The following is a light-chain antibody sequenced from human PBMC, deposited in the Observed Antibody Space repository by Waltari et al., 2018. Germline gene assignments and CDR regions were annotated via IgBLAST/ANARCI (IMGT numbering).Light chain of an antibody. V-gene: IGLV2-14*01. J-gene: IGLJ1*01. Sequence: QSALTQPASVSGSPGQSITISCPGTSSDVGGYAYVSWFQQHPGKAPKVMIYGVSNRPSGVSDRFSASKSGVTASLTISGLQAEDEADYYCSSYTSSNTFVFGTGTKVTVL. CDR3: SSYTSSNTFV. CDR1: SSDVGGYAY. CDR2: GVS.